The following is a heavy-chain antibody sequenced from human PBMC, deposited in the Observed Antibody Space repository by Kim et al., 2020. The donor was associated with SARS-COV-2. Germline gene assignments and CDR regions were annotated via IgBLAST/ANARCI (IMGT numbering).Heavy chain of an antibody. Sequence: SVKVSCKASGGTFSSYAISWVRQAPGQGLEWMGGIIPIFGTANYAQKFQGRVTITADESTSTAYMELSSLRSEDTAVYYCAGRGTMVRGVLGYWGQGTLVTVSS. CDR3: AGRGTMVRGVLGY. V-gene: IGHV1-69*13. D-gene: IGHD3-10*01. J-gene: IGHJ4*02. CDR1: GGTFSSYA. CDR2: IIPIFGTA.